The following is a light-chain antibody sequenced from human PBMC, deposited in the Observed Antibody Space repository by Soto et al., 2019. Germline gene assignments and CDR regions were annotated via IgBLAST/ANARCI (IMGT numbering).Light chain of an antibody. CDR1: SSNIGSNT. Sequence: QSALTQPPSASGTPGQRVTISCSGSSSNIGSNTVNWYQQLPGTAPKLLIYSNNQRPSGVPDRFSGSKSGTSASLAISGLQSEGEADYYCAAWDDSLNGVVFGGGTKLTVL. CDR2: SNN. J-gene: IGLJ2*01. V-gene: IGLV1-44*01. CDR3: AAWDDSLNGVV.